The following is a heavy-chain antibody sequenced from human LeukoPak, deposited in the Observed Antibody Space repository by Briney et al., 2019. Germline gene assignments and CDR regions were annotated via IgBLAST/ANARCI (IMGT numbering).Heavy chain of an antibody. CDR1: GFTFNRYA. D-gene: IGHD3-3*01. Sequence: GGSLRLSCVASGFTFNRYAMSWVRQAPGKGLECVSTISGSAGSTSYADSVKGRFTISRDQSKNTLFLQMNSLRVEDTAVYYCAREYYDFRSGEGYWGQGTLVTVSS. CDR2: ISGSAGST. J-gene: IGHJ4*02. CDR3: AREYYDFRSGEGY. V-gene: IGHV3-23*01.